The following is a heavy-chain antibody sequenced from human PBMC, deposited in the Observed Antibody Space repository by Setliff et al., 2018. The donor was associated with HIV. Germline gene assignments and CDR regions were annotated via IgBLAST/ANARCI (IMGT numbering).Heavy chain of an antibody. J-gene: IGHJ5*02. CDR1: GYTFISYG. V-gene: IGHV1-18*01. CDR2: ISGYNGDT. Sequence: ASVKVSCKASGYTFISYGYSWVRQAPGQGLQWMGWISGYNGDTNYAQELQGRVTMTTDTSTSTAYMELRSLRSDDTAVYYCARVAPKWDLLKWFDPWGQGTLVTVSS. D-gene: IGHD1-26*01. CDR3: ARVAPKWDLLKWFDP.